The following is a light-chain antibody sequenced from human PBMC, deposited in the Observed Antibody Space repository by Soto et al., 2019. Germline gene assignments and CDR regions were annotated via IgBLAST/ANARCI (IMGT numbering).Light chain of an antibody. J-gene: IGKJ2*01. Sequence: EIVLTQSPGTLSLSPGERATLSCRASQSVSSNFLAWYQQKPGQAPRLLIYGASSSATGIPDRFSGSASGTDFTLTINRLEPEDFAVYYCQQYGNSPYTFGQGTRLDIK. CDR1: QSVSSNF. V-gene: IGKV3-20*01. CDR3: QQYGNSPYT. CDR2: GAS.